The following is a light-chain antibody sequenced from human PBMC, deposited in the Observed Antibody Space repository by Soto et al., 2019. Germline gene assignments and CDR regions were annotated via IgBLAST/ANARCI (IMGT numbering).Light chain of an antibody. CDR1: QSVSSN. CDR3: QQYNTWPPFT. J-gene: IGKJ3*01. CDR2: GAS. Sequence: EIVMTQSPATLSVSLGERATLSCRASQSVSSNFAWYQQKPGQAPRLLINGASTRSTGIPARFSGSGSGTEFTLSIISLQAEDSAVYYWQQYNTWPPFTFGPGTNVHIK. V-gene: IGKV3-15*01.